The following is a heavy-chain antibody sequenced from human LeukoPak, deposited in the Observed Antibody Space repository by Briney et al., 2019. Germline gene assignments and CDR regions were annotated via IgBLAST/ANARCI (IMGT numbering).Heavy chain of an antibody. V-gene: IGHV4-59*01. CDR2: LSHSGSS. Sequence: PSETLSLTCTVSGGSMRTYYWSWIRQPPGRGLEWIAYLSHSGSSDSNPSLTSRVTTLVDTSKNQFSLKLTSVTAADTAVYYCARARYANAWYAFDIWGHGTMVTVSS. J-gene: IGHJ3*02. CDR1: GGSMRTYY. D-gene: IGHD2-2*01. CDR3: ARARYANAWYAFDI.